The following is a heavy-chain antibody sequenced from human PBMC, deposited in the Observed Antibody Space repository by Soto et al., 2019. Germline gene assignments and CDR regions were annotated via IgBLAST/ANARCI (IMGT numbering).Heavy chain of an antibody. CDR2: VNPHTGDT. CDR1: GYAFSAYY. Sequence: QVHLVQSGAEVKKPGASLKVACQASGYAFSAYYIHWVRQAPGQGLQWMGWVNPHTGDTNYTQTFQGRVTLTTDTSTNTASMDLTGLTSADTAVYYCARRHGARSNVFRSAFPLDYWGQGTLVVVSS. V-gene: IGHV1-2*02. D-gene: IGHD2-21*01. J-gene: IGHJ4*02. CDR3: ARRHGARSNVFRSAFPLDY.